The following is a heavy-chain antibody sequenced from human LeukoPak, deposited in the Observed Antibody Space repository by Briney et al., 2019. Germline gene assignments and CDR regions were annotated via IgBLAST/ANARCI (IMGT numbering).Heavy chain of an antibody. CDR1: GGSISSYY. D-gene: IGHD3-10*01. CDR2: IYYSGST. V-gene: IGHV4-59*01. J-gene: IGHJ5*02. Sequence: SETLSLTCTVSGGSISSYYWSWIRQPPGKGLEWIGYIYYSGSTNYNPSLKSRVTISVDTSKNQFSLKLSSVTAADTAVYYCASGPVLLWFGELSRLGFDPWGQGTLVTVSS. CDR3: ASGPVLLWFGELSRLGFDP.